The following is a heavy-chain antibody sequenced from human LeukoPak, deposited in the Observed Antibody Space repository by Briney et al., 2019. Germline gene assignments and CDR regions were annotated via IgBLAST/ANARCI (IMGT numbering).Heavy chain of an antibody. CDR3: ARGQGTVTTH. CDR1: GGFFSAYY. CDR2: INHSGSA. J-gene: IGHJ4*02. D-gene: IGHD4-17*01. Sequence: SETLSLTCAVSGGFFSAYYWTWIRQPPGKGLEWIGGINHSGSANYNPSLKSRVTISLGTSKNQFSLKLSSVTAADTAVYYCARGQGTVTTHWGQGTLVTVSS. V-gene: IGHV4-34*01.